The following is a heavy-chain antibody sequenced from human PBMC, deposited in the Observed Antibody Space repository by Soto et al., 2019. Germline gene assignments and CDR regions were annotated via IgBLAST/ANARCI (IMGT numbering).Heavy chain of an antibody. CDR2: ISWDSGSI. J-gene: IGHJ4*02. CDR3: AKIVTRHSLVPVFDQ. Sequence: QLVESGGGLVQPGRSLRLSCVASGFRFDEYAIPWVRQAPGKGLEWVSGISWDSGSINYAGSVRGRFTVFRDNAKNSLYLHMTSLRSEDTAFYYCAKIVTRHSLVPVFDQWGQGALVSVSS. CDR1: GFRFDEYA. D-gene: IGHD2-21*01. V-gene: IGHV3-9*01.